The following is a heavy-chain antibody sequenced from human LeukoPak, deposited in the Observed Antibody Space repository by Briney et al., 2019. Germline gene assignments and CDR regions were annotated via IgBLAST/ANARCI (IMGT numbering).Heavy chain of an antibody. V-gene: IGHV3-23*01. CDR1: GFTFSSYA. J-gene: IGHJ4*02. CDR2: ISGSGGST. Sequence: PTGGSLRLSCAASGFTFSSYAMSWVRQAPGKGLEWVSAISGSGGSTYYADSVKGRFSISRDNSKNTLYLQMNSLRAEDTALYYCAKEGQTVAGNGYFDSWGQGTLVTVSS. CDR3: AKEGQTVAGNGYFDS. D-gene: IGHD6-19*01.